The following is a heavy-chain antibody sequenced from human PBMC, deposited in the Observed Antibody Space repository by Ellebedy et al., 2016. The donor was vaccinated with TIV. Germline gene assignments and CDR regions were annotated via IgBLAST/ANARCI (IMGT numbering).Heavy chain of an antibody. D-gene: IGHD4-23*01. CDR2: IYSGGST. J-gene: IGHJ6*02. V-gene: IGHV3-66*01. Sequence: GGSLRLSCAASGFTVSSNYMSWVRQAPGKGLEWVSVIYSGGSTYYADSVKGRFTISRDNSKNTLYLQMNSLRAEDTAVYYCARERRVVTPTKGMDVWGQGTTVTVSS. CDR1: GFTVSSNY. CDR3: ARERRVVTPTKGMDV.